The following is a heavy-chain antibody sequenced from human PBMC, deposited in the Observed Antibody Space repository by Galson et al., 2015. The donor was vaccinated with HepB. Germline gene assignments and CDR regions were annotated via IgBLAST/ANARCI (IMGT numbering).Heavy chain of an antibody. J-gene: IGHJ6*02. CDR1: GDSVSSTSAA. CDR2: TSYRSKWYN. V-gene: IGHV6-1*01. D-gene: IGHD3-22*01. CDR3: ARDRPYHSSGYYPPHSHYGMDV. Sequence: CAISGDSVSSTSAAWNWIRQSPSRGLEWLGRTSYRSKWYNDYAVSVKSRITINPDTSKNQFSLQLNSVTPEDTAVYYCARDRPYHSSGYYPPHSHYGMDVWGQGTTVTVSS.